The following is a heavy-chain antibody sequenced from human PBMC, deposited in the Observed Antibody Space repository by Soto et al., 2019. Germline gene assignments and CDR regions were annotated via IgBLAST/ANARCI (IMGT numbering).Heavy chain of an antibody. CDR2: ISSSSSTI. CDR3: ARDRMGSYGDSHIPIYYFDY. Sequence: GGSLRLSCAASGFTFSSYSMNWVRQAPGKGLEWVSYISSSSSTIYYADSVKGRFTISRDNAKNSLYLQMNSLRAEDTAVYYCARDRMGSYGDSHIPIYYFDYWGQGTLVTVSS. CDR1: GFTFSSYS. V-gene: IGHV3-48*01. D-gene: IGHD4-17*01. J-gene: IGHJ4*02.